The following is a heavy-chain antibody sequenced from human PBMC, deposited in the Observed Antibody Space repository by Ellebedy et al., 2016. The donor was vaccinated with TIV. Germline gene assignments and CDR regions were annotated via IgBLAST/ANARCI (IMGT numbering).Heavy chain of an antibody. Sequence: ASVKVSXXASGYTFTGYYMHWVRQAPGQGLEWMGWINPNSGGTNYAQKFQGRVTMTRDTSISTAYMELSRLRSDDTAVYYCARAHCTNGVCYKRGYDYWGQGTLVTVSS. V-gene: IGHV1-2*02. D-gene: IGHD2-8*01. CDR3: ARAHCTNGVCYKRGYDY. CDR1: GYTFTGYY. J-gene: IGHJ4*02. CDR2: INPNSGGT.